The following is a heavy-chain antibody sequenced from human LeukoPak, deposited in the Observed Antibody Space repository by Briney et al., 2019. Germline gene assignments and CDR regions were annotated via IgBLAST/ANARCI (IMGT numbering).Heavy chain of an antibody. CDR1: GGSFSGYY. D-gene: IGHD6-25*01. CDR3: ARRGSSGRSFDY. J-gene: IGHJ4*02. V-gene: IGHV4-34*01. CDR2: INHSGST. Sequence: SETLSLTCAVYGGSFSGYYWGWIRQPPGKGLEWIGEINHSGSTYYDPSLKSRVTISVDTSKNQVSLKVNSVTAADTAVYYCARRGSSGRSFDYWGQGTLVIVSS.